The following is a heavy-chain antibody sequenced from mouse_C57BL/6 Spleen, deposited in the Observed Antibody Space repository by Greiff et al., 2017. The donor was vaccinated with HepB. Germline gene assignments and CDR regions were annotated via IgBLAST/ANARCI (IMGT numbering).Heavy chain of an antibody. CDR3: ARGGLLLAAYYLDY. J-gene: IGHJ2*01. Sequence: VKLMESGAELVKPGASVKISCKASGYAFSSYWMNWVKQRPGKGLEWIGQIYPGDGDTNYNGKFKGKATLTADKSSSTAYMQLSSLTSEDSAVYFCARGGLLLAAYYLDYWGQGTTLTVSS. D-gene: IGHD1-1*01. V-gene: IGHV1-80*01. CDR2: IYPGDGDT. CDR1: GYAFSSYW.